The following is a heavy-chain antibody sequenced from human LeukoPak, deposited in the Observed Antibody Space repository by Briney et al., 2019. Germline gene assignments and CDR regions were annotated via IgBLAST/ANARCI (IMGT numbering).Heavy chain of an antibody. D-gene: IGHD2-8*02. CDR3: SSPKSPYEGTGPHN. J-gene: IGHJ4*02. Sequence: ASVKVSCKASGYTFSSYYIHWVRQAPGQGLQWMGVINPSGSNSRYAEEFQGRVTTTRDTSTNTVNMELSSLRSNDTAVYYCSSPKSPYEGTGPHNWGQGTQVTVSS. V-gene: IGHV1-46*01. CDR1: GYTFSSYY. CDR2: INPSGSNS.